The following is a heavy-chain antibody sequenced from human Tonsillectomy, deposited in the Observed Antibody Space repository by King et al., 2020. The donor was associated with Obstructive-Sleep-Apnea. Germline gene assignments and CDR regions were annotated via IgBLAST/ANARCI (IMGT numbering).Heavy chain of an antibody. CDR1: GFTFRSYV. V-gene: IGHV3-23*04. CDR3: AKIDYGDYVSFDY. J-gene: IGHJ4*02. D-gene: IGHD4-17*01. CDR2: ISDSGGST. Sequence: VQLVESGGGLVQPGGSLRLSCAASGFTFRSYVMSGVRQAPGKGLEWVSGISDSGGSTHSADSVKGRFTISRDNSKNTVYLQMNSLRAEDTAVYYCAKIDYGDYVSFDYWGQGTLVTVSS.